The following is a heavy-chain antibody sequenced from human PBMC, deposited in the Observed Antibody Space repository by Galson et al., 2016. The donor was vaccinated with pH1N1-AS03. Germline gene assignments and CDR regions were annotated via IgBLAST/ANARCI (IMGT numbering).Heavy chain of an antibody. CDR3: ARRVYGDYVNWFDP. Sequence: SLRLSCAASGFTFSSHGMHWVRQTPGKGLEWVAVIWHDGSEKYYADSVKGRFTISRDNSKNTPYLQMNSLRAEDTAVYYCARRVYGDYVNWFDPWGQGTLVTVSS. J-gene: IGHJ5*02. CDR2: IWHDGSEK. CDR1: GFTFSSHG. D-gene: IGHD4-17*01. V-gene: IGHV3-33*01.